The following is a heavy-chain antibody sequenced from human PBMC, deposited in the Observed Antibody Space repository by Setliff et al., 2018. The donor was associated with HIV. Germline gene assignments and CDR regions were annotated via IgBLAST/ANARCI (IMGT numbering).Heavy chain of an antibody. Sequence: SETLSLTCSVSGGSMSTYYWSWIRQPAGKRLEWIGRVYTSGSTIYNPSLRSRVTMSVDTSKSQFSLKLNSVAAADTAVYYCARVFPPIRGAPFGTPPGAFDIWGQGTMVTVTS. J-gene: IGHJ3*02. CDR2: VYTSGST. CDR1: GGSMSTYY. CDR3: ARVFPPIRGAPFGTPPGAFDI. V-gene: IGHV4-4*07. D-gene: IGHD2-15*01.